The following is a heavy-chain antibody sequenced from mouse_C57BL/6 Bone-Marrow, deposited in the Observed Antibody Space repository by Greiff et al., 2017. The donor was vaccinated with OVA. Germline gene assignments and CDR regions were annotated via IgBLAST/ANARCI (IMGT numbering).Heavy chain of an antibody. CDR1: GYTFTSYW. Sequence: VKLQQPGAELVRPGTSVKLSCKASGYTFTSYWMHWVTQRPGQGLEWIGLIDPSDSYTNYNQKFKGKATLTVDTSSSTAYMQLSSLTSEDSAVYYCAEKALAYWGQGTLVTVSA. V-gene: IGHV1-59*01. CDR3: AEKALAY. J-gene: IGHJ3*01. CDR2: IDPSDSYT.